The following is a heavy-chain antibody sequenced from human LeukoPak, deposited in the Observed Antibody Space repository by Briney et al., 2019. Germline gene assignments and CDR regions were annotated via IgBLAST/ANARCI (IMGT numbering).Heavy chain of an antibody. V-gene: IGHV3-23*01. J-gene: IGHJ4*02. D-gene: IGHD5-12*01. CDR3: AKARYSGYDFRGLDY. CDR1: QFTFNGSW. Sequence: GGSLRLSCADSQFTFNGSWMNWVRQAPGKGLEWVSGISGSGGSTYHADPVKGRFTISRDNSKNTLNLQMNSLRAEDTAVYYCAKARYSGYDFRGLDYWGQGTLVTVSS. CDR2: ISGSGGST.